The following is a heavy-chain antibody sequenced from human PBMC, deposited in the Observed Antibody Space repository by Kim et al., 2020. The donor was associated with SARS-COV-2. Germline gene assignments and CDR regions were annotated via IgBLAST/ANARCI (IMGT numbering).Heavy chain of an antibody. CDR2: INHSGST. J-gene: IGHJ4*02. Sequence: SETLSLTCAVYGGSFSGYYWSWIRQPPGKGLEWIGEINHSGSTNYNPSLKSRVTISVDTSKNQFSLKLSSVTAADTAVYYCASMGLGRIAARTDYWGQGTLVTVSS. D-gene: IGHD6-6*01. CDR1: GGSFSGYY. CDR3: ASMGLGRIAARTDY. V-gene: IGHV4-34*01.